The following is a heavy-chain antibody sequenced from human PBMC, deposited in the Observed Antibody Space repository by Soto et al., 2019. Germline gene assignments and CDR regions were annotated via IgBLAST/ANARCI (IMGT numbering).Heavy chain of an antibody. V-gene: IGHV3-33*01. CDR1: GFTFSSYG. D-gene: IGHD3-10*01. CDR2: IWYDGSNK. Sequence: GGSLRLSCAASGFTFSSYGMHWVRQAPGKGLEWVAVIWYDGSNKYYADSVKGRFTISRDNSKNTLYLQMNSLRAEDTAVYYCARDRLRDYNWFDPWGQGTLVTVSS. CDR3: ARDRLRDYNWFDP. J-gene: IGHJ5*02.